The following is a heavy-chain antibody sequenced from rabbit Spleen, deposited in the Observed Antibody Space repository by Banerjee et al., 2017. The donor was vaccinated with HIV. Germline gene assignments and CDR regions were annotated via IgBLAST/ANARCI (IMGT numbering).Heavy chain of an antibody. CDR3: GRGTSSG. Sequence: QSLEESGGGLVKPGASLTLTCKASGFSFSSRNYMCWVRQAPGKGLEWIACIYAGSSGNTYYASLVKGRFPISKTSSSTVTLQMSRRPARDTAPYCWGRGTSSGWG. D-gene: IGHD1-1*01. CDR1: GFSFSSRNY. J-gene: IGHJ4*01. V-gene: IGHV1S40*01. CDR2: IYAGSSGNT.